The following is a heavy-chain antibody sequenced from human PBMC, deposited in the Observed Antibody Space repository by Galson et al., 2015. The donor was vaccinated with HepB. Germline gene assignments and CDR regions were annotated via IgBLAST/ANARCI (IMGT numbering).Heavy chain of an antibody. J-gene: IGHJ5*02. CDR3: ARGGELAYCGGDCYRWDWSDP. CDR1: GYTFTGYY. CDR2: INPNSGGT. V-gene: IGHV1-2*05. Sequence: SVKVSCKASGYTFTGYYMHWVRQAPGQGLEWMGRINPNSGGTNYAQKFQGRVTMTRDTSISTAYMELSRLRSDDTVVYYCARGGELAYCGGDCYRWDWSDPWGQGTLVTVSS. D-gene: IGHD2-21*02.